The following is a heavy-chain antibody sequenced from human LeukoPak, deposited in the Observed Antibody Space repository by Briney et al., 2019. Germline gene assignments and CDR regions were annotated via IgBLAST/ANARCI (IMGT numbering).Heavy chain of an antibody. D-gene: IGHD6-6*01. CDR2: IYSGGST. J-gene: IGHJ4*02. Sequence: PGGSLRLSCAASGFTVSSNYMSWVRQAPGKGLEWVSVIYSGGSTYYADSVKGRFTISGDNSKNTLHLQMNSLRAEDTAVYYCVIPARQGASLDYWGQGTLVTVSS. CDR3: VIPARQGASLDY. CDR1: GFTVSSNY. V-gene: IGHV3-53*01.